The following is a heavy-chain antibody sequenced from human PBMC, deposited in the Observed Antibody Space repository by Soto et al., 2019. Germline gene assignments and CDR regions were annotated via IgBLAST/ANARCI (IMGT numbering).Heavy chain of an antibody. D-gene: IGHD3-22*01. CDR3: ARARTPYYYDNTGYFLFDP. CDR1: GGSISSYY. V-gene: IGHV4-59*01. Sequence: SETLSLTCTVSGGSISSYYWNWIRQPLGKGLEWIGYIYDSGTTNYNPSLASRVTMSVDTSKGQFSLKLSSVTAADTAVYYCARARTPYYYDNTGYFLFDPWGQGTLVTVSS. J-gene: IGHJ5*02. CDR2: IYDSGTT.